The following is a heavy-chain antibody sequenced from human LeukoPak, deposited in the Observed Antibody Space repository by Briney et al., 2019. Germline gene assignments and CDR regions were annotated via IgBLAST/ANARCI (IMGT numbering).Heavy chain of an antibody. V-gene: IGHV3-23*01. CDR2: ISSTGGTT. J-gene: IGHJ4*02. CDR1: GFTFSSYA. Sequence: GGSLRLSCAASGFTFSSYAMTWVRQAPGKGLEWVSAISSTGGTTYYADSVKGHFTISRDNSKNTLYLQMNSLRAEDTAVYYCARGPIGYHNTGGQGTLVTVSS. CDR3: ARGPIGYHNT. D-gene: IGHD5-12*01.